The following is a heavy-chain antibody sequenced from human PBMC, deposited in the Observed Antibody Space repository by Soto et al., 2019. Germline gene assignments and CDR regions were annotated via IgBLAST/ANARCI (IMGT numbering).Heavy chain of an antibody. CDR3: ARVPPGIAAAGSYYYMDV. J-gene: IGHJ6*03. CDR2: IYPGDSDT. CDR1: GYSFTSYW. Sequence: LGESLKISCKGSGYSFTSYWIGWVRQMPGKGLEWMGIIYPGDSDTRYSPSFQGQVTISADKSISNAYLQWSSLKASDTAMYYCARVPPGIAAAGSYYYMDVWGKGTTVTVSS. V-gene: IGHV5-51*01. D-gene: IGHD6-13*01.